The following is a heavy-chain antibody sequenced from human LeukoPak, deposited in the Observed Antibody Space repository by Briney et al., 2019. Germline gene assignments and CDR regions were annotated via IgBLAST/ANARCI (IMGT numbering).Heavy chain of an antibody. CDR2: IYYSGST. V-gene: IGHV4-59*08. CDR1: GGSISSYY. D-gene: IGHD1-26*01. Sequence: SETLSLTCTVSGGSISSYYWSWIRQPPGKGLEWIGYIYYSGSTNYNPSLKSRVTISVDTSKNQFSLKLSSVTAADTAVYYCARGDRLYSGSYWFDYWGQGTLVTVSS. CDR3: ARGDRLYSGSYWFDY. J-gene: IGHJ4*02.